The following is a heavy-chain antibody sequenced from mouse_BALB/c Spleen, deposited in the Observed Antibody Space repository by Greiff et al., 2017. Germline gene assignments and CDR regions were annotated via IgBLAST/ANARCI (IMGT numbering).Heavy chain of an antibody. CDR2: IYPGDGDT. V-gene: IGHV1-87*01. CDR1: GYTFTSYW. CDR3: ARSGYDRAFAY. Sequence: QVQLKESGAELARPGASVKLSCKASGYTFTSYWMQWVKQRPGQGLEWIGAIYPGDGDTRYTQKFKGKATLTADKSSSTAYMQLSSLASEDSAVYYCARSGYDRAFAYWGQGTLVTVSA. J-gene: IGHJ3*01. D-gene: IGHD2-2*01.